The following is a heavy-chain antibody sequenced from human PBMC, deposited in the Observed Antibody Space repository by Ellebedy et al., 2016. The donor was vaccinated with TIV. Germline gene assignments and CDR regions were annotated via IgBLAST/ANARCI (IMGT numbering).Heavy chain of an antibody. D-gene: IGHD4-23*01. CDR1: GYTFTSYA. CDR2: INAGNGNT. V-gene: IGHV1-3*01. J-gene: IGHJ4*02. CDR3: ARGFRYGSGRWPLDY. Sequence: AASVKVSCKASGYTFTSYAMHWVRQAPGQRLEWMGWINAGNGNTKYSQKFQGRVTMTIDTSTSTGYMDLRSLRSDDTAVYYCARGFRYGSGRWPLDYWGQGTLVTVSS.